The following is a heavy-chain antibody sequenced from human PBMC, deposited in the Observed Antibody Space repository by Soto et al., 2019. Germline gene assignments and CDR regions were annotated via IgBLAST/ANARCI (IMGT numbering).Heavy chain of an antibody. J-gene: IGHJ6*02. CDR3: AKRGYTYGSGMDV. Sequence: GGSLRLSCVASGFTFSSYAMSWVRQAPGKGLEWVSSISASGGSTYYADSVKGRFTISRDNSKNTLYLQMNSLRAEDTALYHCAKRGYTYGSGMDVWGQGTTVTVSS. CDR1: GFTFSSYA. CDR2: ISASGGST. V-gene: IGHV3-23*01. D-gene: IGHD5-18*01.